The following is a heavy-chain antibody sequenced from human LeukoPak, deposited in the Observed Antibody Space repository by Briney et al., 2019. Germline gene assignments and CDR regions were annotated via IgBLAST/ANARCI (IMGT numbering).Heavy chain of an antibody. CDR3: ARVYYGSGSLYYYYYYMYV. D-gene: IGHD3-10*01. CDR2: IYSGGFT. J-gene: IGHJ6*03. V-gene: IGHV3-53*01. CDR1: GFTVSNNY. Sequence: GGSLRLSCAASGFTVSNNYMNWVRQAPGKGLEWVSVIYSGGFTYYSDSVKGRFTISRDNSKNTLFLQMDSLRAEDTAVYYCARVYYGSGSLYYYYYYMYVWGKGTTVIISS.